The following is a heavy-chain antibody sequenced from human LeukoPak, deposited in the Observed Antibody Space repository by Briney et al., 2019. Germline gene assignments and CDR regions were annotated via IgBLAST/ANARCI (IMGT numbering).Heavy chain of an antibody. CDR3: TKLSGTYFAGGYHFDY. D-gene: IGHD1-26*01. J-gene: IGHJ4*02. CDR2: ISSSGGTT. V-gene: IGHV3-23*01. CDR1: GFTFSSYA. Sequence: GGSLRLSCAASGFTFSSYAMSWVRQAPGKGLEWVSAISSSGGTTYYADSVKGRFTISRDNSKNTLDLQMNSLRVEDTASYYCTKLSGTYFAGGYHFDYWGQGTLVTVSS.